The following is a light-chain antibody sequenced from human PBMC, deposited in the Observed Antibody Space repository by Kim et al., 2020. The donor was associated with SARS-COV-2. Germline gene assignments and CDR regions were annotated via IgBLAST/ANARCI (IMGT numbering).Light chain of an antibody. CDR3: SSYTSSSSPV. J-gene: IGLJ3*02. CDR2: DVS. Sequence: QSALTQPASVSGSPGQSITISCTGTSSDVGGYNYVSWYQQHPGKAPKLMIYDVSNRPSGVSNRFSGSKSANTASLTISGLQAEDEADYYSSSYTSSSSPVFGGGTQLTVL. CDR1: SSDVGGYNY. V-gene: IGLV2-14*03.